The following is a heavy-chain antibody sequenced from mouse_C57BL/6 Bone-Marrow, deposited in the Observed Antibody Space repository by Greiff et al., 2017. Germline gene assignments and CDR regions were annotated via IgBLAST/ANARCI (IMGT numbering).Heavy chain of an antibody. CDR1: GFTFSDYY. CDR2: INYDGSST. Sequence: EVMLVESEGGLVQPGSSMKLSCTASGFTFSDYYMAWVRQVPEKGLEWVANINYDGSSTYYLDSLKSRFIISRDNAKNILYLQMSSLKSEDTATYYCAREGVLRVLYWYFDVWGTGTTVTVSS. J-gene: IGHJ1*03. V-gene: IGHV5-16*01. CDR3: AREGVLRVLYWYFDV. D-gene: IGHD1-1*01.